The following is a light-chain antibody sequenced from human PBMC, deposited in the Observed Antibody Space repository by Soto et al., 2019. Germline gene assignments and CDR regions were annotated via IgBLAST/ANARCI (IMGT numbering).Light chain of an antibody. J-gene: IGKJ1*01. CDR2: KAS. Sequence: DIQMTQSPSPLLDSLGDRVTIPSRPSRVISSWLAGYQQKPGKAPKPLIYKASSLESGVPSRFSGSGSGTEFTLTISSLQPDDFATYYCQHDETFGQGTKVEIK. CDR3: QHDET. CDR1: RVISSW. V-gene: IGKV1-5*03.